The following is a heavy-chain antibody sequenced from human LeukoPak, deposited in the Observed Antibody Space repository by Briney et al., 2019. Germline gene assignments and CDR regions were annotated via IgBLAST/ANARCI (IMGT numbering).Heavy chain of an antibody. V-gene: IGHV4-4*09. D-gene: IGHD2-15*01. CDR3: AGRGHRYSRD. Sequence: SETLSLICNVSGDSVSSGYWSWIRQSPGKGLEWIGFIQDTGITDYNPSLKSRLLISLDTSKNQFALNLRAVTDADTAVYYCAGRGHRYSRDWGQGILVTISS. J-gene: IGHJ1*01. CDR2: IQDTGIT. CDR1: GDSVSSGY.